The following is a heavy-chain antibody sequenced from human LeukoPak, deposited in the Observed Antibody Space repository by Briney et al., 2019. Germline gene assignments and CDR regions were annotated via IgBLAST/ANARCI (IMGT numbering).Heavy chain of an antibody. CDR3: ATEAIYFAY. CDR2: FDPEDGET. CDR1: GYTFTSYY. J-gene: IGHJ4*02. Sequence: ASVKVSCKASGYTFTSYYMHWVRQAPGKGLEWMGGFDPEDGETIYAQKFQGRVTMTEDTSTDTAYMELSSLTSEDTAVYYCATEAIYFAYWGQGTLVTVSS. V-gene: IGHV1-24*01.